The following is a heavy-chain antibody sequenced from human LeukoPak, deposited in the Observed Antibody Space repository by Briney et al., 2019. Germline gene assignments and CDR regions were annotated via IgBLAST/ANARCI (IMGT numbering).Heavy chain of an antibody. V-gene: IGHV3-66*01. J-gene: IGHJ4*02. CDR2: IYSGGST. CDR3: ARDCSGGSCRDY. Sequence: PGGSLRLSCAASGFTVSSNYMSWVRQAPGNGLEWVSVIYSGGSTYYADSVKGRFTISRDNSKNTLYLQMNSLRAEDTAVYYCARDCSGGSCRDYWGQGTLVTVSS. CDR1: GFTVSSNY. D-gene: IGHD2-15*01.